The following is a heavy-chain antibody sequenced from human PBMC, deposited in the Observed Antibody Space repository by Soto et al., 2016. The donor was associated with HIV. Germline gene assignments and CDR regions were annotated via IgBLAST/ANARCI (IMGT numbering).Heavy chain of an antibody. CDR2: AKSKPDGGTT. D-gene: IGHD3-22*01. V-gene: IGHV3-15*01. J-gene: IGHJ4*02. CDR1: GFTFSNAW. CDR3: TTDRIPNHYDSSGYFSY. Sequence: EVQLVESGGGLVKPGGSLRLSCAASGFTFSNAWMSWIRQAPGKGLEWLGRAKSKPDGGTTDYAAPVKDRFTISRDDSKNTLNLQMNSLKTEDTAVYYCTTDRIPNHYDSSGYFSYWGQGTLVTVSS.